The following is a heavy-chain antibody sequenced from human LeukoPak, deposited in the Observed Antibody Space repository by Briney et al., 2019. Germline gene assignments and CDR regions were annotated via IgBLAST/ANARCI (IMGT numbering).Heavy chain of an antibody. CDR2: ISYDGSNK. J-gene: IGHJ2*01. CDR1: GFTFSNYA. V-gene: IGHV3-30-3*01. Sequence: GGSLRLSCAASGFTFSNYAIHWVRQAPGKGLEWVAVISYDGSNKYYADSVKGRFTISRDNTKNALYLQMNSLRAEDTAVYYCARARVDIAMFTWLNWYFDLWGRGTLVTVSS. D-gene: IGHD5-18*01. CDR3: ARARVDIAMFTWLNWYFDL.